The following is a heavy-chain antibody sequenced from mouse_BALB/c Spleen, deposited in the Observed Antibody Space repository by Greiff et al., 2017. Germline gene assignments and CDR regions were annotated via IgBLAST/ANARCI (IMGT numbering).Heavy chain of an antibody. CDR2: ISNGGGST. J-gene: IGHJ3*01. CDR3: ARHGYYYGSSYIAY. Sequence: EVQRVESGGGLVQPGGSLKLSCAASGFTFSSYTMSWVRQTPEKRLEWVAYISNGGGSTYYPDTVKGRFTISRDNAKNTLYLQMSSLKSEDTAMYYCARHGYYYGSSYIAYWGQGTLVTVSA. CDR1: GFTFSSYT. V-gene: IGHV5-12-2*01. D-gene: IGHD1-1*01.